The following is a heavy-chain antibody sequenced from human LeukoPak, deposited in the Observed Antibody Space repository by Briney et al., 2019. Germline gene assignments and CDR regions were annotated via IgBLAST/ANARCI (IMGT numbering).Heavy chain of an antibody. CDR1: GFTFNNYG. J-gene: IGHJ4*02. Sequence: PGGSLRLSCVASGFTFNNYGIHWVRQAPGKGLEWVAVISYDGSHKYYADSVKGRFTISRDNSKNSLYLQTNSLRGEDTAVYYCARDWSPMIGGAKGLPYFDDWGQGTLVTVSS. D-gene: IGHD3-16*01. CDR2: ISYDGSHK. CDR3: ARDWSPMIGGAKGLPYFDD. V-gene: IGHV3-30*03.